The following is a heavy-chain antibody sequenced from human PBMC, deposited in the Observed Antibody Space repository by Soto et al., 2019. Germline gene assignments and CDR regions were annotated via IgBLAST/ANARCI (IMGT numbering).Heavy chain of an antibody. CDR3: ARVDSSGYYYVRELYYFDY. CDR2: INPSGGST. CDR1: GYTFTSYY. V-gene: IGHV1-46*01. Sequence: GASVKVSCKASGYTFTSYYMHWVRQAPGQGLEWMGIINPSGGSTSYAQKFQGRVTMTRDTSTSTVYMELSSLRSEDTAVYYCARVDSSGYYYVRELYYFDYWGQGTLVTVSS. D-gene: IGHD3-22*01. J-gene: IGHJ4*02.